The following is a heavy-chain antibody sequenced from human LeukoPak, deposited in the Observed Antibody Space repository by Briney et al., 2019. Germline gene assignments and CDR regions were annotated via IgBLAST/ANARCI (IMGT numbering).Heavy chain of an antibody. CDR3: ARQYSSGWTDAFDI. D-gene: IGHD6-19*01. Sequence: SQTLSLTCTVSGGSISSGDYYWSRIRQPPGKGLEWIGYIYYSGSTYYNPSLKSRVTISVDTSKNQFSLKLSSVTAADTAVYYCARQYSSGWTDAFDIWGQGTMVTVSS. J-gene: IGHJ3*02. CDR2: IYYSGST. V-gene: IGHV4-30-4*08. CDR1: GGSISSGDYY.